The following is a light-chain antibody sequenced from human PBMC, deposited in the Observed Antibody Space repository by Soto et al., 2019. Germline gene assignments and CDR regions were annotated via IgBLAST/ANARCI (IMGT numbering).Light chain of an antibody. V-gene: IGKV3-20*01. CDR1: QSVSNNY. Sequence: EIVLTQSAGTLSLSPGERATLSCRASQSVSNNYLAWYQKKPGQAPRLLIYGASTRASDIPERVSGSGSGTDFTLTISRLEPEDFAVYYCQQYGSAPPYTFGQGTKLQIK. J-gene: IGKJ2*01. CDR3: QQYGSAPPYT. CDR2: GAS.